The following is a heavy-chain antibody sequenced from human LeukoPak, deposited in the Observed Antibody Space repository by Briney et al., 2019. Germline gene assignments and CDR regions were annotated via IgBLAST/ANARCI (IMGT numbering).Heavy chain of an antibody. CDR2: INPSGGST. D-gene: IGHD3-16*01. CDR1: GYTFTSYY. V-gene: IGHV1-46*01. J-gene: IGHJ5*02. Sequence: ASVKVSCKASGYTFTSYYMHWVRQAPGQGLEWMGIINPSGGSTSYAQKFQGRVTMTRDTSPSTVYMELRSLRSEGPAVYYCARVRGPRSNWFDPGGEGTLVSVSS. CDR3: ARVRGPRSNWFDP.